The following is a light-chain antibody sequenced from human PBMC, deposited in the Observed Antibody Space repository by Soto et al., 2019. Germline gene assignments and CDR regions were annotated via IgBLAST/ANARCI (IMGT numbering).Light chain of an antibody. J-gene: IGKJ2*01. CDR1: QSVSSN. CDR2: GAS. CDR3: QQSNNWPYT. V-gene: IGKV3-15*01. Sequence: EIVMTQSPATLSVSPGERATFSCRASQSVSSNLAWYQQKPGQAPRLLFYGASTRATGVPARFSGSGSGTDFTLTISSLQSEDFAVYDCQQSNNWPYTFGQGTKLEIK.